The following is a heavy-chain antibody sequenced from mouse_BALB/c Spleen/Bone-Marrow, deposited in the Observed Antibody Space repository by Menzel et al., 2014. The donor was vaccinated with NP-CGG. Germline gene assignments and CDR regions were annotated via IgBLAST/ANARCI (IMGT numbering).Heavy chain of an antibody. V-gene: IGHV5-12-1*01. Sequence: EVMLVESGGGLVKPGVSLKLSCAASGFSFSSYDMSWVRQTPEKRLEWVAYISSGGGSTYYSDTVKGRFTISRDNAKNTLYLEMSSLKSEDTAMYYCARHMIRGFAYWGQGTLVTVSA. CDR3: ARHMIRGFAY. CDR1: GFSFSSYD. D-gene: IGHD2-4*01. CDR2: ISSGGGST. J-gene: IGHJ3*01.